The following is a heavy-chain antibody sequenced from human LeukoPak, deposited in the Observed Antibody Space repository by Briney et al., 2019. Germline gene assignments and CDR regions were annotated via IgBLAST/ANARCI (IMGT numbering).Heavy chain of an antibody. CDR2: ISSSSSNI. CDR1: GFTFSDYY. D-gene: IGHD1-1*01. Sequence: GGSLRLSCAASGFTFSDYYMSWIRQAPGKGLEWVSYISSSSSNIYYADSVKGRFTTSRDNAKNSLYLQMNSLRVEDTAVYYCARCATGRTFGSLREIKRSREIDYWGQGTLVTVSS. J-gene: IGHJ4*02. CDR3: ARCATGRTFGSLREIKRSREIDY. V-gene: IGHV3-11*04.